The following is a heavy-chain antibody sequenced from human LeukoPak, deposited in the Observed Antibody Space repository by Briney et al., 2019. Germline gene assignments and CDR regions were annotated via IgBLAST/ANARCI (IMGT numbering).Heavy chain of an antibody. D-gene: IGHD3-10*01. CDR3: AKSPTRITMVRGVDY. CDR1: GFTFSSYA. CDR2: ISGSGGRT. J-gene: IGHJ4*02. Sequence: GGSQRLSCAASGFTFSSYAMSWVRQAPGKGLECVSAISGSGGRTYYADSVKGRFTISRDNSKNTLYLQMNSLRAEDTAVYYCAKSPTRITMVRGVDYWGQGTLVTVSS. V-gene: IGHV3-23*01.